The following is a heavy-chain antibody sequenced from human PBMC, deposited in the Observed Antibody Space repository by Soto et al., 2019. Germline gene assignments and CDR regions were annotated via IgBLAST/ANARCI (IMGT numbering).Heavy chain of an antibody. V-gene: IGHV3-74*01. CDR2: IKNDGSGT. Sequence: QSGGSLRLSCAASGFTFSSYWMHWVRQVPGKGPVWVSRIKNDGSGTYYADSVKGRLTMSRDNAKNTVYLQMNSLRAEDTAVYYCAKEKISTSCCNWFDPWGQGTLVTVSS. D-gene: IGHD2-2*01. CDR1: GFTFSSYW. CDR3: AKEKISTSCCNWFDP. J-gene: IGHJ5*02.